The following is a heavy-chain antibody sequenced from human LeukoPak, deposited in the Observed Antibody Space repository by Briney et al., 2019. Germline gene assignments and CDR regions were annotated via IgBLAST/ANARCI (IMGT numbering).Heavy chain of an antibody. J-gene: IGHJ3*02. Sequence: GGSLRLSCAASGFTFSSYGMHWVRQAPGKGLEWVAIIWYDGSDKYYADSVKGRFTIFRDNSRNTLYLEMNSLRAEDTAVYYCAKLGGATRTYYDFWSGYYTPDAFDIWGQGTMVTVSS. CDR1: GFTFSSYG. CDR2: IWYDGSDK. D-gene: IGHD3-3*01. V-gene: IGHV3-33*06. CDR3: AKLGGATRTYYDFWSGYYTPDAFDI.